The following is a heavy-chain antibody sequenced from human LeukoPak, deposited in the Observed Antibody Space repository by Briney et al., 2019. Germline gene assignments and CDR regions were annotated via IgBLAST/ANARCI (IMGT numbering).Heavy chain of an antibody. D-gene: IGHD3-22*01. J-gene: IGHJ4*02. CDR3: ARYYYDSSGYYPGY. CDR2: FYSSGST. V-gene: IGHV4-39*01. Sequence: SETLSLTCTVSGGSISSSSYYWGWIRQPPGKGLEWIGGFYSSGSTYHNPSLKSRVTISVDTSKNQFSLKLRSVTAADTAVYYCARYYYDSSGYYPGYWGQGSLDTVPS. CDR1: GGSISSSSYY.